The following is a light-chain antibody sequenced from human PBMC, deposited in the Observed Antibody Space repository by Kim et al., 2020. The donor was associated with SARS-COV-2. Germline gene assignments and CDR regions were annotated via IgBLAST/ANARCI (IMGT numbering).Light chain of an antibody. J-gene: IGKJ1*01. V-gene: IGKV4-1*01. CDR2: WAS. CDR3: QQYYSTLWT. CDR1: QSVLYSSNNKNY. Sequence: ATINCKSSQSVLYSSNNKNYLAWYQQKPGQPTKLLIYWASTRESGVPDRFSGSGSGTDFTLTISSLQAEDVAVYYCQQYYSTLWTFGQGTKVDIK.